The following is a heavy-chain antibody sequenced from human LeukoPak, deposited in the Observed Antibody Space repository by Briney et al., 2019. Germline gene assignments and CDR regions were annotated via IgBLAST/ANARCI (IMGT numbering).Heavy chain of an antibody. CDR2: ISSSSSTI. Sequence: QPGGSLRLSCAASGFTFSSYSMNWVRQAPGKGLEWVSYISSSSSTIYYADSVKGRFTISRDNAKNSLYLQMNSLRDEDTAVYYCARDFVVVPAAMSLYYWGQGTLVTVSS. CDR1: GFTFSSYS. D-gene: IGHD2-2*01. V-gene: IGHV3-48*02. CDR3: ARDFVVVPAAMSLYY. J-gene: IGHJ4*02.